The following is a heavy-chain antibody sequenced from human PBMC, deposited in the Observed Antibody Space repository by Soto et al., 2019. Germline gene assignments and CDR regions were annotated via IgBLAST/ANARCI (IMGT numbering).Heavy chain of an antibody. V-gene: IGHV4-30-2*01. CDR2: IYHSGST. Sequence: TSETLSLTCDVSGDTISTGGYSWSWIRQPPGKGLEWIGYIYHSGSTYYNPSLKSRVTISVDRSKNQFSLKLSSVTAADTAVYYCERGPPFYWGQGTLV. CDR3: ERGPPFY. J-gene: IGHJ4*02. CDR1: GDTISTGGYS.